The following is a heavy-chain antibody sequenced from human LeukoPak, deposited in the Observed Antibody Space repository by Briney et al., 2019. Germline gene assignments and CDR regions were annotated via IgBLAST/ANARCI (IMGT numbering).Heavy chain of an antibody. CDR2: IYYSGST. D-gene: IGHD3-9*01. V-gene: IGHV4-59*01. CDR1: DGSLSGNY. Sequence: SETLSLTCTVSDGSLSGNYWNWMRQPPGKGLEWIGDIYYSGSTRYNPSLKSRVTISIDTSKNQFSLKLTSVTAADTAVYYCARDPDYDILAAFDIWGQGTVVTVSS. CDR3: ARDPDYDILAAFDI. J-gene: IGHJ3*02.